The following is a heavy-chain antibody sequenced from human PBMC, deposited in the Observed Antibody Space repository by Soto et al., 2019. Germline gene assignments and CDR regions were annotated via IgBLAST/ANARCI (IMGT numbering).Heavy chain of an antibody. D-gene: IGHD2-8*01. J-gene: IGHJ4*02. V-gene: IGHV3-23*01. CDR2: ISGSGGHI. CDR1: GFTFGNYA. Sequence: GGSLRLSCAASGFTFGNYAMSWVRQTPGKGLEWVSSISGSGGHIYYTGSVKGRFTISRDNSKNTLYLQMNNLRAEDTALYYCAKTNTYYFDYWGQGT. CDR3: AKTNTYYFDY.